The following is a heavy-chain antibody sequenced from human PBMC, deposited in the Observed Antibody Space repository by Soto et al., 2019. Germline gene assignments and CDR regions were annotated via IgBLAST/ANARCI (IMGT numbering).Heavy chain of an antibody. CDR1: GGSISSGGYY. Sequence: SETLSLTCTVSGGSISSGGYYWSWIRQHPGKGLEWIGYIYYSGSTYYNPSLKSRVTISVDTSKNQFSLKLSSVTAADTAVYYCARDLESSGPFDYWGQGTLVTVSS. V-gene: IGHV4-31*03. CDR2: IYYSGST. CDR3: ARDLESSGPFDY. D-gene: IGHD3-22*01. J-gene: IGHJ4*02.